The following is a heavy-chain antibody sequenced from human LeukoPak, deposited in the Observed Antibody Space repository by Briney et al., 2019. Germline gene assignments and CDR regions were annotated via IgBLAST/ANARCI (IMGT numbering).Heavy chain of an antibody. J-gene: IGHJ4*02. D-gene: IGHD3-16*01. CDR2: INHSGST. V-gene: IGHV4-34*01. CDR1: GGSLSGYY. Sequence: SETLSLTCAVYGGSLSGYYWSWIRQPPGKGLEWIGEINHSGSTNYNPSLKSRVTISVDTSKNQFSLKLSSVTAADTAVYYCARFWGINSYYFDYWGQGTLVAVSS. CDR3: ARFWGINSYYFDY.